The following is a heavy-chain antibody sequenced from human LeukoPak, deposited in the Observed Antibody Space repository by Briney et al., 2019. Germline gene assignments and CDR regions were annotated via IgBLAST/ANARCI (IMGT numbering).Heavy chain of an antibody. CDR1: GYTFTDYD. CDR3: AGVTSGMWYNWFDP. Sequence: ASVKVSCKTSGYTFTDYDVNWVRQAPGQGLEWMGYIHPRSGYSESAQRFQGRLSMTRDVSTDTAYMELSTLTSDDTAVYYCAGVTSGMWYNWFDPWGQGTLIIVSS. V-gene: IGHV1-8*01. CDR2: IHPRSGYS. D-gene: IGHD2-2*01. J-gene: IGHJ5*02.